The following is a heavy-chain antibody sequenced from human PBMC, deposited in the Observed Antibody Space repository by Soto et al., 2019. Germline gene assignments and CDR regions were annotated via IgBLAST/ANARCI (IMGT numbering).Heavy chain of an antibody. CDR2: INPTDSDT. CDR3: ARQWNFDY. J-gene: IGHJ4*02. Sequence: KVSCKASGYTFTTYWIAWVRQMPGKGLEWIGIINPTDSDTRYSPSFQGQVTISADKSISTTYLQWSSLKASDTAIYFCARQWNFDYWGQGTLVTVSS. D-gene: IGHD5-12*01. CDR1: GYTFTTYW. V-gene: IGHV5-51*01.